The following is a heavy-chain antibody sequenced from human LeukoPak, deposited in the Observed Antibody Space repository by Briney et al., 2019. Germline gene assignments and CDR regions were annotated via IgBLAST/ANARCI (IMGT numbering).Heavy chain of an antibody. Sequence: GGSLRLSCAASGFTFSAYSMNWVRQAPGKGLEWVSYVSGSGDARYYADSVKGRFTISRDNAKNSLYLQMNSLTAEDTAVYYCARDYIYAYDYWGQGIPVTVSS. D-gene: IGHD3-16*01. J-gene: IGHJ4*02. CDR2: VSGSGDAR. CDR3: ARDYIYAYDY. CDR1: GFTFSAYS. V-gene: IGHV3-48*01.